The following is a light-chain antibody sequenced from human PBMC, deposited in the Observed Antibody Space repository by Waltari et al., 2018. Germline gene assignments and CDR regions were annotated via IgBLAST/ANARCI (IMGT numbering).Light chain of an antibody. CDR2: EDT. CDR3: CSYAGNKIMI. CDR1: SRDVATYNL. V-gene: IGLV2-23*01. J-gene: IGLJ2*01. Sequence: QSALTQPASVSGSPGQSITISCTGTSRDVATYNLVSWYQQHPGKAPRLMIYEDTGRPSGVSNRFSGSKSGNTASLTISGLQAEDGADYYCCSYAGNKIMIFGGGTKLTVL.